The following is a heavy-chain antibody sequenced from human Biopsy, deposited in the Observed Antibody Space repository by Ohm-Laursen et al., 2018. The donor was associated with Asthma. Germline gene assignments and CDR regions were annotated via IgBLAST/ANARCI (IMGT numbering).Heavy chain of an antibody. Sequence: GASVKVSRNTSGYTFNSAGITWVRQAPGQGLEWMGWISVYNSNTKVAQKLQDRVTMITDTSTSTAYMELRSLRSDDTAVYFCARAVDYSHYYGIDVWGQGTTVTVS. CDR2: ISVYNSNT. J-gene: IGHJ6*02. V-gene: IGHV1-18*01. D-gene: IGHD3-10*01. CDR1: GYTFNSAG. CDR3: ARAVDYSHYYGIDV.